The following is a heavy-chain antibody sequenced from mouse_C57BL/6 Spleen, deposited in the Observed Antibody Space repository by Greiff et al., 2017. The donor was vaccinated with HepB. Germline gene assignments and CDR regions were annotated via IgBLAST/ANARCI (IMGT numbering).Heavy chain of an antibody. V-gene: IGHV14-1*01. D-gene: IGHD2-2*01. CDR2: IDPEDGDT. CDR1: GFNIKDYY. J-gene: IGHJ2*01. Sequence: VHVKQSGAELVRPGASVKLSCTASGFNIKDYYMHWVKQRPEQGLEWIGRIDPEDGDTEYAPKFQGKATMTADTSSNTAYLQLSSLTSEDTAVYYCTTSRRYGFSYYFDYWGQGTTLTVSS. CDR3: TTSRRYGFSYYFDY.